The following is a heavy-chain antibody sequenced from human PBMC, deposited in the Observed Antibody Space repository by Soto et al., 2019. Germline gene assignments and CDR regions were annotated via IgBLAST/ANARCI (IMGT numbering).Heavy chain of an antibody. CDR1: GYTFTGYH. CDR2: IIPGSGGT. V-gene: IGHV1-2*02. D-gene: IGHD2-8*01. CDR3: AREISGYCTNGVCYTGRFDY. J-gene: IGHJ4*02. Sequence: GASVKVSCKASGYTFTGYHIHWVRQAPGQGLEWMGWIIPGSGGTNYAQKFQGRVTMTRDTSISTAYMELSRLRSDDTAVYYCAREISGYCTNGVCYTGRFDYWGQGTLVTVSS.